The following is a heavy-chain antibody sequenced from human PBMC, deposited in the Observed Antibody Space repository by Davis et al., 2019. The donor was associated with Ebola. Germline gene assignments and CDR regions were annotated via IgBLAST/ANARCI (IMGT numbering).Heavy chain of an antibody. CDR1: GFTFSSYA. Sequence: PSETLSLTCAASGFTFSSYAMSWVRQAPGKGLEWVSAISGSGGSTYYADSVKGRFTISRDNSKNTLYLQMNSLRAEDTAVYYCARVSGSYYGYYFDYWGQGTLVIVSS. CDR2: ISGSGGST. V-gene: IGHV3-23*01. CDR3: ARVSGSYYGYYFDY. J-gene: IGHJ4*02. D-gene: IGHD1-26*01.